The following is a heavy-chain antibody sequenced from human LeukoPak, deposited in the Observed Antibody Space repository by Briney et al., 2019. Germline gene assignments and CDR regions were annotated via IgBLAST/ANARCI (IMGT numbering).Heavy chain of an antibody. CDR3: ARGLDYDSSGYSPPTA. CDR2: FYYSGST. Sequence: SETLSLTCTVSGGSISSGDYYWSWIRQPPGKGLEWIGYFYYSGSTYYNPSLKSRVTISVDTSKNQFSLKLSSVTAADTAVYYCARGLDYDSSGYSPPTAWGQGTLVTVSS. V-gene: IGHV4-30-4*01. CDR1: GGSISSGDYY. D-gene: IGHD3-22*01. J-gene: IGHJ5*02.